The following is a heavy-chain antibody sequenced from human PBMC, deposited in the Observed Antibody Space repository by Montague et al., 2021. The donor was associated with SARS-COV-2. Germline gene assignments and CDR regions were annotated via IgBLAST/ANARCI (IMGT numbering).Heavy chain of an antibody. D-gene: IGHD4-17*01. CDR2: VYYSGYT. CDR3: ARRRLREDYFDF. Sequence: SETLSLTCTVSGGSVSSSDHYWGWIRQPPGKGLEWLGIVYYSGYTYYXPSVKGRVTISIDASKNQFSLKLNSLTATDTAIYHCARRRLREDYFDFWGQGTLLTVSS. V-gene: IGHV4-39*01. CDR1: GGSVSSSDHY. J-gene: IGHJ4*02.